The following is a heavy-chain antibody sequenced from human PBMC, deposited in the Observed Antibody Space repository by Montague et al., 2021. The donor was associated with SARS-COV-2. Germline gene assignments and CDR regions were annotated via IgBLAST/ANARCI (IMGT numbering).Heavy chain of an antibody. CDR2: IYHSGST. CDR3: ARPLNLYYYGSGSYRSWFDS. Sequence: SETLSLTCTVSGYSISSGYYWGWIRQPPGKGLEWIGSIYHSGSTYYNPSLKSRVTISVDTSKNQFSLKLSSVTAADTAVYYCARPLNLYYYGSGSYRSWFDSWGQGTLVTVSS. CDR1: GYSISSGYY. V-gene: IGHV4-38-2*02. J-gene: IGHJ5*01. D-gene: IGHD3-10*01.